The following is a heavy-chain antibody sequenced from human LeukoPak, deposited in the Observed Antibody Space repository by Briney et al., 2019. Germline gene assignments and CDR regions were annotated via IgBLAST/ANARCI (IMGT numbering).Heavy chain of an antibody. D-gene: IGHD6-13*01. Sequence: SETLSLTCAVYGGSFSGYYWSWIRQPPGKGLEWIGEINHSGSTNYNPSLKSRGTISVDTSKNQFSLKLSSVTAADTAVYYCARGGSSSRHYYYYYMDVWGKGTTVTISS. CDR1: GGSFSGYY. CDR3: ARGGSSSRHYYYYYMDV. J-gene: IGHJ6*03. V-gene: IGHV4-34*01. CDR2: INHSGST.